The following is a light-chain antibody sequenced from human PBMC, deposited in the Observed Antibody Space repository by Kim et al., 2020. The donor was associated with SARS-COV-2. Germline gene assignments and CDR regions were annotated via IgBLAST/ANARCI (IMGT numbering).Light chain of an antibody. CDR3: QQYFNYPLT. CDR1: QSLNDW. Sequence: DIQMTQSPSTLSASVGDTVIITCRASQSLNDWLAWYQQKPGEAPKLLVYDVSNLESGVPSRFSGSGSGTEFTLTISRLQPDDFATYYCQQYFNYPLTFCPGTKVDIK. V-gene: IGKV1-5*01. J-gene: IGKJ3*01. CDR2: DVS.